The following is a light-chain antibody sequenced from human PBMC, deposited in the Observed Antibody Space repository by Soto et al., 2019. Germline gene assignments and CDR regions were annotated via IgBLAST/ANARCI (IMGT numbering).Light chain of an antibody. CDR2: GAS. J-gene: IGKJ1*01. CDR3: QQYNDSPT. Sequence: EIVMTQSPATLSVSPGERATLSCRASRSVSSNLAWYQQKPGQAPCLLIYGASTRATGIPARFSDSGSGTEFTLTISSLQSEDFAVYYCQQYNDSPTFGQGTKVEIK. CDR1: RSVSSN. V-gene: IGKV3D-15*01.